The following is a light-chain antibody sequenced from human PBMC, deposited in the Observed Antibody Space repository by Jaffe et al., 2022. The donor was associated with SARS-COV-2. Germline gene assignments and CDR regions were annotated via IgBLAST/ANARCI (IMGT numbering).Light chain of an antibody. J-gene: IGKJ1*01. V-gene: IGKV3-20*01. CDR2: GAS. Sequence: EIVLTQSPDTLSLSPGERATLSCRASQSVRNNYLAWYQQKPGQAPRLLIYGASNRATGIPDRVRGSGSGTDFTLTISRLEPEDFAVYYCQQYDGSPQTFGQGSRVEIK. CDR1: QSVRNNY. CDR3: QQYDGSPQT.